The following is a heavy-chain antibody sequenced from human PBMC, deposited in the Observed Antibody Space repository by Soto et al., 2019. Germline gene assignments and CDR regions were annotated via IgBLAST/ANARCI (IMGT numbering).Heavy chain of an antibody. D-gene: IGHD6-19*01. V-gene: IGHV1-18*01. CDR1: GYTFTSYG. J-gene: IGHJ4*02. CDR3: ARVPDGSGWSGVDY. Sequence: QVQLVQSGAEVKKPGASVKVSCKASGYTFTSYGISWVRQAPGQRLEWIGWISAYNGNTNYAQKLQGRVTMITDTSTSTAYMELRSLRSDDTAVYYCARVPDGSGWSGVDYWGQGTLVTVSS. CDR2: ISAYNGNT.